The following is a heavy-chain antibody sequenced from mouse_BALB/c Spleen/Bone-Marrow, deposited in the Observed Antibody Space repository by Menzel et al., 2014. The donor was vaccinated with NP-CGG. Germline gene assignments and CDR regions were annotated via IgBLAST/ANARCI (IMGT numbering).Heavy chain of an antibody. CDR1: GFTFSSFG. CDR3: TRGGNWDDFNY. D-gene: IGHD4-1*01. Sequence: EVLLVESGGGLVQPGGSRILFCAASGFTFSSFGMHLVRQAPEKGLEWVAYINSGSSTIYYADTVKGQFTISRDNPKNNLFLQMTSRRSEDTAMYNCTRGGNWDDFNYGGQCTTRAIAS. J-gene: IGHJ2*01. CDR2: INSGSSTI. V-gene: IGHV5-17*02.